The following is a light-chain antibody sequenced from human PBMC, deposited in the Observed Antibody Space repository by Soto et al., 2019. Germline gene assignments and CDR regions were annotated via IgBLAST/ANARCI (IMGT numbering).Light chain of an antibody. CDR3: CSCDGSYSYV. Sequence: QSVLTQLRSVSGSPGQSVTISCTGTSSDVGGYNYVSWYQQHPGRAPKLMIYDVNTRPSGDPDRFSGSKSGNRASLTISVLQADDEADYYCCSCDGSYSYVSGAGTKVTVL. J-gene: IGLJ1*01. CDR2: DVN. V-gene: IGLV2-11*01. CDR1: SSDVGGYNY.